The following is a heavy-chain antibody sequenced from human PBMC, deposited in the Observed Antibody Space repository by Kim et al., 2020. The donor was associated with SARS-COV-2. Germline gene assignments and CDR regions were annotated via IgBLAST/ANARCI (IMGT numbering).Heavy chain of an antibody. J-gene: IGHJ4*02. CDR2: IYPGDSDT. CDR1: GYSFTSYW. CDR3: ARLDSSSWYVQWDFDY. Sequence: GESLKISCKGSGYSFTSYWIGWVRQMPGKGLEWMGIIYPGDSDTRYSPSFQGQVTISADKSISTAYLQWSSLKASDTAMYYCARLDSSSWYVQWDFDYWGQGTLVTVSS. V-gene: IGHV5-51*01. D-gene: IGHD6-13*01.